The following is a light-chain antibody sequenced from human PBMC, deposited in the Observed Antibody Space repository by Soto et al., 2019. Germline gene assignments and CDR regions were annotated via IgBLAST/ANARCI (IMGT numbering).Light chain of an antibody. CDR3: ASWDDSLNGPV. Sequence: VLTQPPSASGTPGQRVTISCSGSSSNVGGNPVNWYQHVPTTAPKLLIYTNTQRPSGVPDRFSGSKSGTSASLAISGLQSEDEADYYCASWDDSLNGPVFGTGTKVTVL. J-gene: IGLJ1*01. CDR2: TNT. CDR1: SSNVGGNP. V-gene: IGLV1-44*01.